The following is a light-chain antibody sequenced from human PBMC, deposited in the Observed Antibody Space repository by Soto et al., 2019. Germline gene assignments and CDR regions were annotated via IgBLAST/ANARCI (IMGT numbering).Light chain of an antibody. CDR3: QQYGSSPKIT. CDR1: QSVSSSY. CDR2: GAS. Sequence: EIVLTQSPGTLSLSPGERATLSCRASQSVSSSYLAWYQQKPGQAPRLLIYGASSRATGIPDRFSGSGSGTDFTLTISRLEPEDFAASYCQQYGSSPKITFGGGTKVDIK. V-gene: IGKV3-20*01. J-gene: IGKJ4*01.